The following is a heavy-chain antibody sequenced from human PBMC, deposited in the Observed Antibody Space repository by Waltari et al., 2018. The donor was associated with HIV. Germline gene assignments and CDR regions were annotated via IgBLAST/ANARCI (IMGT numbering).Heavy chain of an antibody. CDR1: GFTFWSSW. Sequence: DVEVVESGGGLVQPGGSLRLSCAVPGFTFWSSWMCGVLQAPGKGLAWVANINQGGSENYYVDSVEGRFTISRDNGRNLIYLQMNRLRAEDTAMYYCAREGGRDCSGGSCYIDYWGQGTLVAVSS. CDR2: INQGGSEN. CDR3: AREGGRDCSGGSCYIDY. V-gene: IGHV3-7*01. J-gene: IGHJ4*02. D-gene: IGHD2-15*01.